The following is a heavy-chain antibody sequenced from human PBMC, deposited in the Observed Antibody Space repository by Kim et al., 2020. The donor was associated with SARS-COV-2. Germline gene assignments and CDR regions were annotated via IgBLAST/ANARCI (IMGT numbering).Heavy chain of an antibody. D-gene: IGHD3-9*01. CDR3: ARSGRYFDWLLQPYYYYGMDV. CDR1: GGSFSGYY. CDR2: INHSGST. J-gene: IGHJ6*02. V-gene: IGHV4-34*01. Sequence: SETLSLTCAVYGGSFSGYYWSWIRQPPGKGLEWIGEINHSGSTNYNPSLKSRLTITVETSKNQFSLKLSSVTAADTSVYYCARSGRYFDWLLQPYYYYGMDVWGQGTTGTVSS.